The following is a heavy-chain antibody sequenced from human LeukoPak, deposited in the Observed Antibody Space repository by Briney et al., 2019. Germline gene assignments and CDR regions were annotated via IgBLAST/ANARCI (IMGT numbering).Heavy chain of an antibody. D-gene: IGHD3-3*01. V-gene: IGHV1-18*01. CDR3: ARDGFTIFGVVIIRDYYYYMDV. Sequence: ASVKVSCKASGYTFTSYGISWVRQAPGQGLEWMGWISAYNGNTNYAQKLQGRVTMTTDTSTSTAYMELRSLRSDDTAVYYCARDGFTIFGVVIIRDYYYYMDVWGKGTTLTVSS. J-gene: IGHJ6*03. CDR1: GYTFTSYG. CDR2: ISAYNGNT.